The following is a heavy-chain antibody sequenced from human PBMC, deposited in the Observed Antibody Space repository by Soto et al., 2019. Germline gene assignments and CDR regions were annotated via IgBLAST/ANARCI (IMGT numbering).Heavy chain of an antibody. V-gene: IGHV3-30-3*01. CDR3: ARDASSGGGRVYYGMDV. CDR1: GFTFSSYA. J-gene: IGHJ6*02. CDR2: ISYDGSNK. D-gene: IGHD6-19*01. Sequence: PGGSLRLSCAASGFTFSSYAMHWVRQAPGKGLECVAVISYDGSNKYYADSVKGRFTISRDNSKNTLYLQMNSLRAEDTAVYYCARDASSGGGRVYYGMDVWGQGTTVTVS.